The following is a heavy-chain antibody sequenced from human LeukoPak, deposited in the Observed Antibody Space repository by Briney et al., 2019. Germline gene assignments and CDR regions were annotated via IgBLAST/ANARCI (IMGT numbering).Heavy chain of an antibody. CDR3: ARQGDRGIAAAGTFPSWFDP. CDR1: GGSISSSSYY. Sequence: PSETLSLTCTVSGGSISSSSYYWGWIRQPPGKGLEWIGSIYYSGSTYYNPSLKSRVTISVDTSKNQFSLKLSSVTAADTAVYYCARQGDRGIAAAGTFPSWFDPWGQGTLVTVSS. V-gene: IGHV4-39*01. CDR2: IYYSGST. D-gene: IGHD6-13*01. J-gene: IGHJ5*02.